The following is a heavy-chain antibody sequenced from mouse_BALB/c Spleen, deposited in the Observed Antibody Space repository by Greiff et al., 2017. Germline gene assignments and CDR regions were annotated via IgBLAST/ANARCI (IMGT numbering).Heavy chain of an antibody. Sequence: VQGVESGPGLVQPSQSLSITCTVSGFSLTSYGVHWVRQSPGKGLEWLGVIWSGGSTDYNAAFISRLSISKDNSKSQVFFKMNSLQANDTAIYYCARIYGNYWYFDVWGAGTTVTVSS. CDR2: IWSGGST. V-gene: IGHV2-2*02. CDR3: ARIYGNYWYFDV. CDR1: GFSLTSYG. D-gene: IGHD2-1*01. J-gene: IGHJ1*01.